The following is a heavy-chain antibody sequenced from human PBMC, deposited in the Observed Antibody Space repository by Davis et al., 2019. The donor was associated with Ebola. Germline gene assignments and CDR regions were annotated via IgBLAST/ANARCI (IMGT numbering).Heavy chain of an antibody. J-gene: IGHJ3*02. CDR3: ARDSWQQLPGAGAFDI. CDR2: ISSSSSYI. V-gene: IGHV3-21*01. D-gene: IGHD6-13*01. Sequence: PGGSLRLSCAASGFTFSSYSMNWVRQAPGKGLEWVSSISSSSSYIYYADSVKGRFTISRDNAKNSLYLQMNSLRAEDTAVYYCARDSWQQLPGAGAFDIWGQGTMVTVSS. CDR1: GFTFSSYS.